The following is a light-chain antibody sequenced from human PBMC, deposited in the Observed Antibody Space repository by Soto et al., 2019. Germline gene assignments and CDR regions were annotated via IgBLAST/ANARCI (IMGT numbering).Light chain of an antibody. CDR1: QSLLQSNGYNY. CDR2: FGT. Sequence: DVVMTQSPLSLPVTPGEPASISYNSSQSLLQSNGYNYLDWYLQKPGQSQQLLIYFGTYRASGVPDRFSGRGSGTDFTLKIRRVEAEDVAIYYCMQAQQTPPTFGQGTKVEIK. CDR3: MQAQQTPPT. V-gene: IGKV2-28*01. J-gene: IGKJ1*01.